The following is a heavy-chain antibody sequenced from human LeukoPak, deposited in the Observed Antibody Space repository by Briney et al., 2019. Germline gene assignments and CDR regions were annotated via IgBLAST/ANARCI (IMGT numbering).Heavy chain of an antibody. V-gene: IGHV4-59*01. CDR3: ARYYTSSDYYFDY. CDR2: ISYGGST. D-gene: IGHD3-3*01. Sequence: PSETLSLTCTVSGGSISSYYWTWIRQPPGKGLEWIGYISYGGSTNYNPSFASRVTISRDTSKNQFSLKLGSVTAADTALYYCARYYTSSDYYFDYWGQGTLVTVSS. CDR1: GGSISSYY. J-gene: IGHJ4*02.